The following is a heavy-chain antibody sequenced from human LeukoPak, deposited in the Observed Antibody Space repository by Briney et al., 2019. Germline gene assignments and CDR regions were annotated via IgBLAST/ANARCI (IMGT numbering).Heavy chain of an antibody. D-gene: IGHD6-6*01. CDR2: LYTGGST. Sequence: SETLSLTCTVSGGSISSSSYYWGWIRQPPGKGLEWIGRLYTGGSTNYNPSLKSRVTISVDTSKNQFSLKLSSVTAADTAVYYCARDWGVSARPGYMDVWGKGTTVTVSS. V-gene: IGHV4-39*07. CDR1: GGSISSSSYY. CDR3: ARDWGVSARPGYMDV. J-gene: IGHJ6*03.